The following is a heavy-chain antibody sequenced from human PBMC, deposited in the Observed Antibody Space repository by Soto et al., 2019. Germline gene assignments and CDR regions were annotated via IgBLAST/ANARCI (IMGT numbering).Heavy chain of an antibody. CDR3: AASLSGDPYPLEY. J-gene: IGHJ4*02. CDR1: GFTLSPFW. Sequence: PGGSLRLSCAASGFTLSPFWMHWVRQAPGKGLVWVSRINSDASFTNYADSVKGRFTISRDNAKNTLYLQMNSLRAEDTAVYYCAASLSGDPYPLEYWGQGTLVTVSS. CDR2: INSDASFT. D-gene: IGHD7-27*01. V-gene: IGHV3-74*01.